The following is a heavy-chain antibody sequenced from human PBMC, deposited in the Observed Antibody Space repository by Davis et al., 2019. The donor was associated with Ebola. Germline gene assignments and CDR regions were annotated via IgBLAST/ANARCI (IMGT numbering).Heavy chain of an antibody. V-gene: IGHV3-15*01. D-gene: IGHD6-6*01. CDR2: IKSKTDGGTT. CDR1: GFTFSNAW. Sequence: GGSLRLSCAASGFTFSNAWMSWVRQTPGKGLEWVGRIKSKTDGGTTDYAAPVKGRFTISRDDSKNTLYLQMNSLKTEDTAVYYCTTGHYSSSRGYWGQGTLVTVSS. CDR3: TTGHYSSSRGY. J-gene: IGHJ4*02.